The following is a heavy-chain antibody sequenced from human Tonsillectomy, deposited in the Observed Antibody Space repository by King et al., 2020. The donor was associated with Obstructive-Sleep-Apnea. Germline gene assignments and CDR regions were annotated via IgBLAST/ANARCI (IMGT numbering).Heavy chain of an antibody. Sequence: VQLVESGGGFMQPGGPRKLSGQVSGFPLVANAMNWVRQPPGRGREWFSYISSVIIPIYYADSVKGRFTISRDDAKNSLYLQMDSLRDEDTAVYYCALELNSRYYNGMDFWGQGTTVTVSS. V-gene: IGHV3-48*02. CDR2: ISSVIIPI. CDR3: ALELNSRYYNGMDF. D-gene: IGHD3-10*01. J-gene: IGHJ6*02. CDR1: GFPLVANA.